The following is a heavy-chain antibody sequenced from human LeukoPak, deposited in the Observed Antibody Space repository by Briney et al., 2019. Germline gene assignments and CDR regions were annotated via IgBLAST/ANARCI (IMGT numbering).Heavy chain of an antibody. CDR3: AKTAAVDYYYYYMDV. D-gene: IGHD6-13*01. CDR1: GFTFSSYW. J-gene: IGHJ6*03. Sequence: GGSLRLSCAPSGFTFSSYWMHWIRQAPGKGLEWVSRINTDGSTITYADSVKGRFTISRDNARNTLYLQMNSLRDEDTAVYYCAKTAAVDYYYYYMDVWGKGTTVTVSS. CDR2: INTDGSTI. V-gene: IGHV3-74*03.